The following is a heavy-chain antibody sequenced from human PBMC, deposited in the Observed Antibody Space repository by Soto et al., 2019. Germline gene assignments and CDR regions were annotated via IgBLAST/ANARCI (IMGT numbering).Heavy chain of an antibody. D-gene: IGHD6-6*01. J-gene: IGHJ6*02. V-gene: IGHV4-34*01. CDR2: INHSGST. CDR1: GGSFSGYY. CDR3: ARLESDQSIAARPGDYYYYGMDV. Sequence: QVQLQQWGAGLLKPSETLSLTCAVYGGSFSGYYWSWIRQPPGKGLEWIGEINHSGSTNYNPSLKSRVTIAVDTSKNQFSLKLSSVTAADTAVYYCARLESDQSIAARPGDYYYYGMDVWGQGTTVTVSS.